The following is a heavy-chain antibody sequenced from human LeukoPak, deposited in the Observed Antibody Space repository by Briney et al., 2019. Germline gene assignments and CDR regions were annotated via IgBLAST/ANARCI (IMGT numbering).Heavy chain of an antibody. CDR1: GFTFSSYA. CDR2: IRGSGGST. D-gene: IGHD2-15*01. V-gene: IGHV3-23*01. Sequence: PGGSLRLSCAASGFTFSSYAMSWVRQAPGKGLEWVSAIRGSGGSTYYADSVKGRFTISRDNSKNTLYLQMNSLRAEDTAVYYCASTHRVVAATFDYWGQGTLVTVSS. J-gene: IGHJ4*02. CDR3: ASTHRVVAATFDY.